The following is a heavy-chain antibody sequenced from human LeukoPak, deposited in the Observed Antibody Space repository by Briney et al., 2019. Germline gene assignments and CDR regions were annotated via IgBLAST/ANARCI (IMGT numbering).Heavy chain of an antibody. D-gene: IGHD3-10*01. V-gene: IGHV3-48*03. CDR1: GSTLTSYE. J-gene: IGHJ3*01. CDR2: IGSGGSPI. Sequence: GGSLRLSCLASGSTLTSYEMNWVRQAPGKGLEWVSYIGSGGSPIYYADSVKGRFTISRDNAKNSLYLQMNSPRAEDTAVYYCARGWYYLWGQGTMVTVSS. CDR3: ARGWYYL.